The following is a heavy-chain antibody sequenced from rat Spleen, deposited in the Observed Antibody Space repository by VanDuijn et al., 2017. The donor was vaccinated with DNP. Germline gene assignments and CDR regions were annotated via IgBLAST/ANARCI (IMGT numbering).Heavy chain of an antibody. D-gene: IGHD3-1*01. J-gene: IGHJ2*01. CDR1: GFSITRSYR. CDR3: ARFGPDLDY. CDR2: INSAGST. Sequence: EVQLQESGPGLVKPSQSLSLTCSVTGFSITRSYRWNWIRKFPGSKLEWMGYINSAGSTNYNPSLKSRISITRDTSRNQFFLQLNSITAEDTATYFCARFGPDLDYWGQGVMVTVSS. V-gene: IGHV3-3*01.